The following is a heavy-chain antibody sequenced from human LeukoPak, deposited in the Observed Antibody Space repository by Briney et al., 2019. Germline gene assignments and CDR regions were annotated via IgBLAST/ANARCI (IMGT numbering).Heavy chain of an antibody. V-gene: IGHV5-51*01. CDR3: ARRRGSDSSGYFIPGDAFDI. J-gene: IGHJ3*02. CDR2: IYPGDSDT. D-gene: IGHD3-22*01. CDR1: GYSFTSYW. Sequence: GESLKIPCKGSGYSFTSYWIGWVRQMPGKGLEWMGIIYPGDSDTRYSPSFQGQVTISADKSISTAYLQWSSLKASDTAMYYCARRRGSDSSGYFIPGDAFDIWGQGTMVTVSS.